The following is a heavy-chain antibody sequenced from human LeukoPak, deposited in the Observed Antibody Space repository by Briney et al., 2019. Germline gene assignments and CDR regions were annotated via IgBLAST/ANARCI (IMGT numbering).Heavy chain of an antibody. Sequence: GGSPRLSCAASGFTVSSNYMSWVRQAPGKGLEWVSLIYSGGSTYYADSVKGRFTISRGNSKNTLYLQMNSLRAEDTAVYYCASYSSLDYWGQGTLVTVSS. CDR3: ASYSSLDY. D-gene: IGHD6-13*01. CDR2: IYSGGST. J-gene: IGHJ4*02. V-gene: IGHV3-53*01. CDR1: GFTVSSNY.